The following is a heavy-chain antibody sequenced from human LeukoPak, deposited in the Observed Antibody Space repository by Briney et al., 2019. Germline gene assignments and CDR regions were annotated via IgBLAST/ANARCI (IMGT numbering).Heavy chain of an antibody. J-gene: IGHJ4*02. Sequence: SETLSLTCTVSGYSISSGYYWGWIRQPPGKGLEWIGSIYHSGSTYYNPSLKSRVTISVDTSKNQFSLKLSSVTAADTAVYYCARGGGATKDYFDYWGQGTLVTVSS. CDR1: GYSISSGYY. CDR2: IYHSGST. V-gene: IGHV4-38-2*02. CDR3: ARGGGATKDYFDY. D-gene: IGHD1-26*01.